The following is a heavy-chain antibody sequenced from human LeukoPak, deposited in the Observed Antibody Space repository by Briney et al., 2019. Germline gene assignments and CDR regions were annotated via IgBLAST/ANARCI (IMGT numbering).Heavy chain of an antibody. CDR2: IYHSGST. CDR1: GYSISSGYY. V-gene: IGHV4-38-2*02. Sequence: SETLSLTCTVSGYSISSGYYWGWIRQPPGKGLEWIGSIYHSGSTYYNPSLKSRVTISVDTSKNQFSLKLSSVTAADTAVYYCARDHLLPDYYYYYMDVWAKGPRSPSP. CDR3: ARDHLLPDYYYYYMDV. J-gene: IGHJ6*03. D-gene: IGHD2-15*01.